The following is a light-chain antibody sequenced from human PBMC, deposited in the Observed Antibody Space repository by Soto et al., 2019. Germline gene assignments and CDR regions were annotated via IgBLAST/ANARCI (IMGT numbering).Light chain of an antibody. V-gene: IGKV3-20*01. J-gene: IGKJ3*01. CDR2: GAS. CDR3: QHYGGSPSFT. CDR1: QSVSSSY. Sequence: IVLTQSPGTLSLSPGERATLSCRASQSVSSSYLGWYQQKPGQAPRLLIYGASGRATGIPDRFSGSGSGTDFTLPISRLEPEDFAVYYCQHYGGSPSFTFGPGTKVDIK.